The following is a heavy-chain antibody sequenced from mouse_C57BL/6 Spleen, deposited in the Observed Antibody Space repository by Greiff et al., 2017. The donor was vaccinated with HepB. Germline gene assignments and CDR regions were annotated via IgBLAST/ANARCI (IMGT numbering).Heavy chain of an antibody. V-gene: IGHV5-4*01. CDR1: GFTFSSYA. J-gene: IGHJ1*03. D-gene: IGHD1-1*01. CDR2: ISDGGSYT. Sequence: EVMLVESGGGLVKPGGSLKLSCAASGFTFSSYAMSWVRQTPEKRLEWVATISDGGSYTYYPDNVKGRFTISRDNAKNNLYLQMSHLKSEDTAMYYCAREGYYYGIYWYFDVWGTGTTVTVSS. CDR3: AREGYYYGIYWYFDV.